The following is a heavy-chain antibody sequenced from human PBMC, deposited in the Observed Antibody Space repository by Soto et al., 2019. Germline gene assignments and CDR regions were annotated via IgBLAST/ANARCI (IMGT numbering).Heavy chain of an antibody. V-gene: IGHV3-33*01. D-gene: IGHD6-13*01. CDR3: ARDPSAGAAAGVDY. CDR1: GFTFSSYG. CDR2: IWYDGSNK. Sequence: VQLVESGGGVVQPGRSLRLSCAASGFTFSSYGMHWVRQAPGKGLEWVAVIWYDGSNKYYADSVKGRFTISRDNSKNTLYLQMNSLRAEDTAVYYCARDPSAGAAAGVDYWGQGTLVTVSS. J-gene: IGHJ4*02.